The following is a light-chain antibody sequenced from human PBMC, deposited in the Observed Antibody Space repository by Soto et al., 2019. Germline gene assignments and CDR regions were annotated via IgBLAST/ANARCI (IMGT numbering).Light chain of an antibody. CDR1: SSDVGLYNY. CDR3: CSSSGSYTYV. V-gene: IGLV2-11*01. CDR2: DVT. J-gene: IGLJ1*01. Sequence: QSALTQPRSVSGCPGQSVTSSCTGTSSDVGLYNYVSWYHQHPGKAPKLLIYDVTKRPSGVPDRFSGSKSGNTASLTISGLQAEDEGDYYCCSSSGSYTYVFGSGTKSPS.